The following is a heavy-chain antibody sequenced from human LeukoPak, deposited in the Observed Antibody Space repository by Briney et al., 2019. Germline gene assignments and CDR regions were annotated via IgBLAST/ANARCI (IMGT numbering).Heavy chain of an antibody. CDR1: GFTFSGFE. V-gene: IGHV3-21*01. J-gene: IGHJ4*02. CDR3: AASTKHTAMVDY. D-gene: IGHD5-18*01. Sequence: GGSLRLSCVASGFTFSGFEMNWVRQAPGKGLEWVSSIGSSSSYIYYADSVKGRFTISRDNAKNSLYLQMNSLRAEDTAVYYCAASTKHTAMVDYWGQGTLVTVSS. CDR2: IGSSSSYI.